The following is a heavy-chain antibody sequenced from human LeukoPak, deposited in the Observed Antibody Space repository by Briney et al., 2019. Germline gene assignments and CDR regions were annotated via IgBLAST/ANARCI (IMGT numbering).Heavy chain of an antibody. Sequence: GGSLRLSCPASGFTFSSYSMNWFGQAPGKGLEWVSSNSSSSSYIYYADSVKGRFTISRDNAKNSLYLQMNSLRAEDTAVYYCARDEAAPGRADYWGQGTLVTVSS. J-gene: IGHJ4*02. CDR3: ARDEAAPGRADY. CDR1: GFTFSSYS. CDR2: NSSSSSYI. D-gene: IGHD6-6*01. V-gene: IGHV3-21*01.